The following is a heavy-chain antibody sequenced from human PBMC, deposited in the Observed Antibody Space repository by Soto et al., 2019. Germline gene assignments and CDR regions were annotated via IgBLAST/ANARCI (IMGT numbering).Heavy chain of an antibody. D-gene: IGHD6-25*01. CDR1: GYTFTGYY. CDR3: ARGGSSALDY. Sequence: QVQLVQSGAEVKKPGASVKVSFKASGYTFTGYYMHWVRQAPGQGPEWMGWINPNSGGTTYAQKFQGRVTVTRDTYMSPAYMELSSLRSDDTADYYGARGGSSALDYWGQATLVTVSS. CDR2: INPNSGGT. V-gene: IGHV1-2*02. J-gene: IGHJ4*02.